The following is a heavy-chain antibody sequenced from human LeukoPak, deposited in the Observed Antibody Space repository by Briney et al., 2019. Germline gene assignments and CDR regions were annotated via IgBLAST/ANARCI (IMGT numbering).Heavy chain of an antibody. Sequence: PSETLSLTCAVYGGSFSGYYWSWIRQPPGKGLEWIGEINHSGSTNYNPSLKSRVTISVDTSKNQFSLKLSSATAADTAVYYCARGLWGSYRTSDYWGQGTLVTVSS. D-gene: IGHD3-16*02. J-gene: IGHJ4*02. CDR3: ARGLWGSYRTSDY. CDR1: GGSFSGYY. V-gene: IGHV4-34*01. CDR2: INHSGST.